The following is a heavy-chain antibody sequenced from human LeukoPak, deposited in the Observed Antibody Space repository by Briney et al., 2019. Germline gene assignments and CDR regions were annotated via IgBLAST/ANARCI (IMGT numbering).Heavy chain of an antibody. CDR2: ISSSGSTI. CDR3: AKAAEHYGSGSYRTFDY. Sequence: PGGSLRLSCAASGFTFSSYEMNWVRQAPGKGLEWVSYISSSGSTIYYADSVKGRFTISRDNSKNTLYLQMNSLRAEDTAVYYCAKAAEHYGSGSYRTFDYWGQGTLVTVSS. D-gene: IGHD3-10*01. V-gene: IGHV3-48*03. J-gene: IGHJ4*02. CDR1: GFTFSSYE.